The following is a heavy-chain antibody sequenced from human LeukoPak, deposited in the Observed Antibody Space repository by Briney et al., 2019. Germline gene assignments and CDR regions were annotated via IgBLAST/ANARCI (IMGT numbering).Heavy chain of an antibody. CDR2: ISSSSSYI. CDR1: GFTFSSYS. Sequence: GGSLRLSCAASGFTFSSYSMNWVRQAPGKGLEWVSSISSSSSYIYYADSVKGRFTISRDNAKNSLYLQMNSLRAEDTAVYYCARDGEQLARFDYWAQGTLVTVSS. V-gene: IGHV3-21*01. CDR3: ARDGEQLARFDY. D-gene: IGHD6-6*01. J-gene: IGHJ4*02.